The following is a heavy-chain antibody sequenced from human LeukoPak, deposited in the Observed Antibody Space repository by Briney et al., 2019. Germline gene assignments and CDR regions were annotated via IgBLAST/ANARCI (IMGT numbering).Heavy chain of an antibody. D-gene: IGHD3-10*01. CDR1: GYTFTSYA. J-gene: IGHJ5*02. CDR2: INAGTGNT. Sequence: ASVKVSCKASGYTFTSYAMHWVRQAPGQRLEWMGWINAGTGNTKYSQKFQDRVTITRDTSASTAYMELGSLRSEDTAVYYCARARLTLTMVRGVIITSSRSWFDPWGQGTLVTVSS. V-gene: IGHV1-3*01. CDR3: ARARLTLTMVRGVIITSSRSWFDP.